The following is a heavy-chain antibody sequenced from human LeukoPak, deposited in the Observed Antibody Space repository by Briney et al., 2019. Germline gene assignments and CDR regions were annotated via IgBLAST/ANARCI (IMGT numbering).Heavy chain of an antibody. V-gene: IGHV3-53*01. CDR3: ARGPATVTTDACYYYYGMYV. D-gene: IGHD4-11*01. CDR1: GFTVSSNY. Sequence: DPGGSLRLSCAAPGFTVSSNYMSWVRQAPGKGLGWVSVIYSGGRTSYAGSVKGGFTISRGDSKNTLYLQMNSLRAEDTAVYYCARGPATVTTDACYYYYGMYVWGQGTTVTVSS. CDR2: IYSGGRT. J-gene: IGHJ6*02.